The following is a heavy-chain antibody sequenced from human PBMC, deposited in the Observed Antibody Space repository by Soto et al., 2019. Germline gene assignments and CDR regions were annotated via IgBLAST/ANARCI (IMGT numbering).Heavy chain of an antibody. J-gene: IGHJ3*02. Sequence: GGSLSLSCAASGFTFSSYAMSWVRQAPGKGLEWVSAISGSGGSTYYADSVKGRFTISRDNSKNTLYLQMNSLRAEDTAVYYCAKTQYCSGGSCPPGGAFDIWGQGTMVTVSS. V-gene: IGHV3-23*01. CDR2: ISGSGGST. CDR1: GFTFSSYA. CDR3: AKTQYCSGGSCPPGGAFDI. D-gene: IGHD2-15*01.